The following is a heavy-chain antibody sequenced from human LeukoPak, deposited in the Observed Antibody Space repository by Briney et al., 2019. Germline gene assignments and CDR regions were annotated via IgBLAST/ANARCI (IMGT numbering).Heavy chain of an antibody. CDR1: GGSISSGDYY. D-gene: IGHD4-23*01. Sequence: SETLSLTCTVSGGSISSGDYYWSWIRQPPGKGLEWIGYIYYSGSTYYNPSLKSRVTIPVDTSKNQFSLKLSSVTAADTAVYYCATTRATVVTEMAFDIWGQGTMVTVSS. V-gene: IGHV4-30-4*08. J-gene: IGHJ3*02. CDR2: IYYSGST. CDR3: ATTRATVVTEMAFDI.